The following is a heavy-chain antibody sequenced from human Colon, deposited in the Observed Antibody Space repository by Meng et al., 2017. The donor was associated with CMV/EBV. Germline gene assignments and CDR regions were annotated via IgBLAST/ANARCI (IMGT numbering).Heavy chain of an antibody. D-gene: IGHD3-16*01. CDR1: GVSMSRGDYY. CDR3: AGGLIAFGGAVLDS. CDR2: IYHTGNT. V-gene: IGHV4-30-4*01. J-gene: IGHJ4*02. Sequence: SGVSMSRGDYYWSWIRLSPGKGLEWIGYIYHTGNTHYEPSLKSRVTISVDASKNQYSLKLSSVTAADSAVYYCAGGLIAFGGAVLDSWGQGSLVTVSS.